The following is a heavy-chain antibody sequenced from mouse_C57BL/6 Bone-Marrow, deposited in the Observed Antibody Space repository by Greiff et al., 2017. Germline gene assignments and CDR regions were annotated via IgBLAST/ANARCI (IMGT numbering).Heavy chain of an antibody. Sequence: VQLQQPGAELVKPGASVKLSCKASGYTFTSYWTHWVKQRPGQGLEWIGMIHPNSGSTNYNEKFKSKATLTVDKSSSTAYMQLSSLTSEDSAVYYCARVWLRYYFDDWGQGTTLTVSS. CDR2: IHPNSGST. CDR3: ARVWLRYYFDD. CDR1: GYTFTSYW. V-gene: IGHV1-64*01. D-gene: IGHD2-2*01. J-gene: IGHJ2*01.